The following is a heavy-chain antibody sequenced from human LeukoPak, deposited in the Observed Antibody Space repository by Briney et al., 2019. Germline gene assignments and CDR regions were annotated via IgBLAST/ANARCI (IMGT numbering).Heavy chain of an antibody. CDR3: ARARGGPIES. CDR2: INPSGCST. Sequence: ASVKVSCKASRYTFTSYYMLCARQAPAQALEWMGIINPSGCSTSYAQKSQGRVTMTRDTSTSTVYMEPGSLRSEDTAVYYWARARGGPIESWGQGTLVTVSS. V-gene: IGHV1-46*01. J-gene: IGHJ4*02. D-gene: IGHD3-10*01. CDR1: RYTFTSYY.